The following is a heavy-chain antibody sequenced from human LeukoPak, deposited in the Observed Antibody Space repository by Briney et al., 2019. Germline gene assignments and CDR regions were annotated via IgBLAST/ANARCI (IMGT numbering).Heavy chain of an antibody. D-gene: IGHD5-24*01. CDR1: GFTFSSYG. J-gene: IGHJ4*02. Sequence: GGSLRLSCAASGFTFSSYGMNWVRQAPGKGPEWVSYIAHDSTTIYYADSVRGRFTISRDNARNSLFLQMNSLRAEDTPIYYCAGATRNGSDNWGPGSLVTVSS. CDR2: IAHDSTTI. V-gene: IGHV3-48*04. CDR3: AGATRNGSDN.